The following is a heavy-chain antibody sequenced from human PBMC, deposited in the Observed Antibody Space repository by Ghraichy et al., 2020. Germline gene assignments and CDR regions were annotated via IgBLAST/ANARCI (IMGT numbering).Heavy chain of an antibody. CDR2: IDYSGST. D-gene: IGHD3-10*01. V-gene: IGHV4-59*08. CDR3: ARHAQIPSGVFDY. CDR1: GGSISNYD. Sequence: SETPSLTCTVSGGSISNYDWSWIRQPPGKGLEWIGYIDYSGSTNYNPSLESRVSISVDTSRNQFSLKLSSVIAADTAVYFCARHAQIPSGVFDYWGRGTLFIFSS. J-gene: IGHJ4*02.